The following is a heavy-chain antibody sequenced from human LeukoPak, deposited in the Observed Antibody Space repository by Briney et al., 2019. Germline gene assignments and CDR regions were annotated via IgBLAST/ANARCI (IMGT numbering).Heavy chain of an antibody. Sequence: GGSLRLSCAASGFTFSDYYMSWIRQAPGKGLEWVSVIYSGGNTYYADSVKGRFTISRDTSQNTLSLQMNSLTAEDTAVYFCARSPEDYWSGYPPYFDYWGQGIVVTVSS. J-gene: IGHJ4*02. CDR3: ARSPEDYWSGYPPYFDY. CDR1: GFTFSDYY. CDR2: IYSGGNT. V-gene: IGHV3-66*01. D-gene: IGHD3-3*01.